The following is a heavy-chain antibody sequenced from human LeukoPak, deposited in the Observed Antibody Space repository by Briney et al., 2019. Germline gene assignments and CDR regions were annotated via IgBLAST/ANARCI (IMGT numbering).Heavy chain of an antibody. Sequence: GGSPRLSCAASGFTFSSHDMSWVRQAPGKGLEWVSGIVGGAGGTYYADSVKGRFTISRDNSKNTLYLQMNSLRAEDTAVYYCAHGSMYQLDYWGRGTLVTVSS. V-gene: IGHV3-23*01. D-gene: IGHD2-2*01. CDR1: GFTFSSHD. CDR3: AHGSMYQLDY. CDR2: IVGGAGGT. J-gene: IGHJ4*02.